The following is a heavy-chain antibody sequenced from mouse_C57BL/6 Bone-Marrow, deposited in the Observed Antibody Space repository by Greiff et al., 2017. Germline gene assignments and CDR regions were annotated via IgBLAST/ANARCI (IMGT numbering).Heavy chain of an antibody. CDR3: ARDRTYFDV. V-gene: IGHV3-1*01. CDR1: GYSITSGYD. J-gene: IGHJ1*03. Sequence: EVQLQQSGPGMVKPSQSLSLTCTVTGYSITSGYDWHWIRHFPGNKLEWMGYISYSGSTNYNPSLKSRISITHDTSKNHFFLKLNSVTTEDTATYYCARDRTYFDVWGTGTTVTVSS. CDR2: ISYSGST.